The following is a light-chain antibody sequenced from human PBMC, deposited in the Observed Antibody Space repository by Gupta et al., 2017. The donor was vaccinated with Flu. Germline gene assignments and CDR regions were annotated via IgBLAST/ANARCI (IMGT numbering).Light chain of an antibody. CDR2: RDT. CDR1: ALSKQY. CDR3: QSADSSGTYWV. V-gene: IGLV3-25*02. J-gene: IGLJ3*02. Sequence: SYELTQPPSVSLSPGQTARITCSGDALSKQYTYWYQQKPGQAPVLLIYRDTERPSGIPERFSGSNSGTTVTLTISGVQAEDEADYYCQSADSSGTYWVFGGGTKVTVL.